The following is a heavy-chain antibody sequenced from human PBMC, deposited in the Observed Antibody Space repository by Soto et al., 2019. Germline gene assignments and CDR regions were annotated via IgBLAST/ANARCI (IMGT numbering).Heavy chain of an antibody. V-gene: IGHV4-39*01. CDR1: GGSISSSSYY. D-gene: IGHD2-15*01. CDR2: IYYSGST. Sequence: PSETLSLTCTVSGGSISSSSYYWGWIRQPPGKGLEWIGSIYYSGSTYYNPSLKSRVTISVDTSKNQFSLKLSSVTAADTAVYYCARHQYCSGGSCYSRFKYWFDPWGQGTLVTVSS. CDR3: ARHQYCSGGSCYSRFKYWFDP. J-gene: IGHJ5*02.